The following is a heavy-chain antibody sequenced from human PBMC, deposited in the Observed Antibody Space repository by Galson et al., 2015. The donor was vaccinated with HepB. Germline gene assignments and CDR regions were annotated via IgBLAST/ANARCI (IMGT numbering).Heavy chain of an antibody. J-gene: IGHJ3*02. CDR2: IYHSGST. CDR3: ARTESDDYGDPPSAFDI. CDR1: GGSISSNNW. D-gene: IGHD4-17*01. V-gene: IGHV4-4*02. Sequence: SETLSLTCAVSGGSISSNNWWSWVRQPPGKGLEWIGEIYHSGSTNYNPSLKSRVTISVDKSKNQFSLKLSSVTAADTAVYYCARTESDDYGDPPSAFDIWGQGTMVTVSS.